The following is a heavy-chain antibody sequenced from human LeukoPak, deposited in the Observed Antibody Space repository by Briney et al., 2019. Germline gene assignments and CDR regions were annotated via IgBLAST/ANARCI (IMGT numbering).Heavy chain of an antibody. CDR1: GGSFSGYY. Sequence: PSETLSLTCAVYGGSFSGYYWSRIRQPPGKGLVWIGEINHSGSTNYNPSLKSRVTISVDTSKNQFSLKLSSVTAADTAVYYCARVGNYGDSDRGVYYFDYWGQGTLVTVSS. D-gene: IGHD4-17*01. CDR3: ARVGNYGDSDRGVYYFDY. J-gene: IGHJ4*02. CDR2: INHSGST. V-gene: IGHV4-34*01.